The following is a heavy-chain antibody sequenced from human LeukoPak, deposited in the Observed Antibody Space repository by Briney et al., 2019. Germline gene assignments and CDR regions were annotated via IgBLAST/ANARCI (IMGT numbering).Heavy chain of an antibody. CDR2: INHSGST. V-gene: IGHV4-34*01. D-gene: IGHD6-13*01. CDR3: ASGYPEQPPLVWFDP. Sequence: SETLSLTCAVYGGSFSGYYWSWIRQPPGKGLEWIGEINHSGSTNYNPSLKSRVTISVDTSKNQFSLKLSSVTAADTAVYYCASGYPEQPPLVWFDPWGQGTLVTVSS. CDR1: GGSFSGYY. J-gene: IGHJ5*02.